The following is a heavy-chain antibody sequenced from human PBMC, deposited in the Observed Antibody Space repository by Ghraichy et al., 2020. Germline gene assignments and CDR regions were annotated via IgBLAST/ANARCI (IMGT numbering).Heavy chain of an antibody. CDR1: GYTFTGYY. V-gene: IGHV1-2*06. D-gene: IGHD4-17*01. J-gene: IGHJ6*03. CDR2: INPNSGGT. CDR3: ARDRTVTTSDYYYMDV. Sequence: SVKVSCKASGYTFTGYYMHWVRQAPGQGLEWMGRINPNSGGTNYAQKFQGRVTMTRDTSISTAYMELSRLRSDDTAVYYCARDRTVTTSDYYYMDVWGKGTTVTVSS.